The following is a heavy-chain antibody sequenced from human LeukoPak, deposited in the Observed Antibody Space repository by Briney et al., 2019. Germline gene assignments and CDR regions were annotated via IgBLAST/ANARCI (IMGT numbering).Heavy chain of an antibody. CDR2: ISYDGSNK. CDR1: GFTFSSYG. J-gene: IGHJ6*02. D-gene: IGHD3-3*01. Sequence: GGSLRLSCAASGFTFSSYGMHWVRQAPGKGLEWVAVISYDGSNKYYADSVKSRFTISRDNSKNTLYLQMNSLRAEDTAVYYCAKDFSIFGVAGMDVWGQGTTVTVSS. V-gene: IGHV3-30*18. CDR3: AKDFSIFGVAGMDV.